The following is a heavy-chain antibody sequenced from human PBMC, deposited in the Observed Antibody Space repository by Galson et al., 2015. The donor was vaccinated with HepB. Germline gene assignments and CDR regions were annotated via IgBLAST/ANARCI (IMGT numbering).Heavy chain of an antibody. Sequence: ETLSLTCTVSGGSISTYYWSWIRQPPGKGLEWIGYIYYSGSTNYNPSLKSRVTISLDTSKNQFSLKLSSVTAADTAVYYCTRTSLNLATVTTRPALGAFDIWGQGTMVTVSS. D-gene: IGHD4-17*01. CDR3: TRTSLNLATVTTRPALGAFDI. CDR2: IYYSGST. J-gene: IGHJ3*02. CDR1: GGSISTYY. V-gene: IGHV4-59*01.